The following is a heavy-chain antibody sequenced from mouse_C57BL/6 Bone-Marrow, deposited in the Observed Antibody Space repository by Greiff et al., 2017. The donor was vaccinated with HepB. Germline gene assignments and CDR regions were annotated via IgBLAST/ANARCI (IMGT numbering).Heavy chain of an antibody. V-gene: IGHV5-17*01. CDR3: ARRDGFTGGFAY. D-gene: IGHD2-3*01. CDR1: GFTFSDYG. CDR2: ISSGSSTI. Sequence: EVKLMESGGGLVKPGGSLKLSCAASGFTFSDYGMHWVRQAPEKGLEWVAYISSGSSTIYYADTVKGRFTISRDNAKNTLFLQMTSLRSEDTAMYYCARRDGFTGGFAYWGQGTLVTVSA. J-gene: IGHJ3*01.